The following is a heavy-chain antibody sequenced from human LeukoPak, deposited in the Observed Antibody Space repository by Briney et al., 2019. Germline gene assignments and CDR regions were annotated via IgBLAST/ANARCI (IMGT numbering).Heavy chain of an antibody. CDR1: GGTFSSYA. J-gene: IGHJ4*02. CDR3: ARSYYDILTGYYHREYYFDY. Sequence: SVKASCKASGGTFSSYAISWVRQAPGQGLEWMGGIIPIFGTANYAQKFQGRVTITADESTSTAYMELSSLRSEDTAVYYCARSYYDILTGYYHREYYFDYWGQGTLVTVSS. CDR2: IIPIFGTA. V-gene: IGHV1-69*13. D-gene: IGHD3-9*01.